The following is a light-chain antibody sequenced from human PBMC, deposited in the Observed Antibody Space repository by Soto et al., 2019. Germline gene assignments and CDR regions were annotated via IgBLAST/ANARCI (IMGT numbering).Light chain of an antibody. CDR1: QSISNIY. V-gene: IGKV3-20*01. CDR3: HQYATSPYT. CDR2: GTS. J-gene: IGKJ2*01. Sequence: EILLTQSPGTLSLSPGERATLSCRASQSISNIYLAWYQQKPGQAPRLLIYGTSSRATGIPDRFSCSGSGTDFTLTISRLELEDFAVYFWHQYATSPYTFGQGTKLEIK.